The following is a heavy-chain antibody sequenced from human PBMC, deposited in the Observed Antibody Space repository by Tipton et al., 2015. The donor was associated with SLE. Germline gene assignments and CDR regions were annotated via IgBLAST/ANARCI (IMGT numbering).Heavy chain of an antibody. CDR1: GFTFSSYS. D-gene: IGHD5-24*01. CDR3: ARVGDGHAPDY. V-gene: IGHV3-21*03. J-gene: IGHJ4*02. CDR2: ISSSSSYM. Sequence: SLRLSCAASGFTFSSYSMNWVRQAPGKGLEWVSSISSSSSYMYYADSVKGRFTISRDNAKNSLYLQMNSLRAEDTAVYYCARVGDGHAPDYWGQGTLVTVSS.